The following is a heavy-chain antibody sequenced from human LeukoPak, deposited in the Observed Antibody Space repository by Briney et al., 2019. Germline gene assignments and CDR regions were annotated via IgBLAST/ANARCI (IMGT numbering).Heavy chain of an antibody. CDR1: GFTFWSHG. D-gene: IGHD4-11*01. V-gene: IGHV3-48*01. CDR2: ISPRSEIK. Sequence: GGSLRLSCVASGFTFWSHGMIWVRQAPGKGLEWLSYISPRSEIKNYADSVKDRFTISRDDGENSVSLHMNSLRLEDTAVYYCARVRGPTVNTMYYDLWGQGTLVTDSS. CDR3: ARVRGPTVNTMYYDL. J-gene: IGHJ4*02.